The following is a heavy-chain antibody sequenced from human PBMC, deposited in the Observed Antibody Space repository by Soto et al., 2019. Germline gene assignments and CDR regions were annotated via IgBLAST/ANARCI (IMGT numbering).Heavy chain of an antibody. V-gene: IGHV3-23*01. D-gene: IGHD2-8*01. CDR3: AKGGDIVLMVYAIGNWFDP. Sequence: EVQLLESGGGLVQPGGSLRLSCAASGFTFSSYAMSWVRQAPGKGLEWVSAISGSGGSTYYADSVKGRFTISRDNSKNTLYLQMTSLRAEDPAVYYCAKGGDIVLMVYAIGNWFDPWGQGTLVNVSS. CDR1: GFTFSSYA. CDR2: ISGSGGST. J-gene: IGHJ5*02.